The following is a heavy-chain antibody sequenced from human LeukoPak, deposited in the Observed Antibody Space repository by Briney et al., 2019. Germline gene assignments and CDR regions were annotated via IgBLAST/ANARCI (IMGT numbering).Heavy chain of an antibody. D-gene: IGHD6-6*01. V-gene: IGHV3-21*01. CDR3: VRDQGYSSSPGYFDL. Sequence: GGSLRLSCAASGFTFGSYSMNWVRQAPGKGLEWVSYIIASSSYRYHADSVKSRFTISRDNAKNSLYLEMNSLRAEDTAVYYCVRDQGYSSSPGYFDLWGRGTLVTVSS. CDR2: IIASSSYR. CDR1: GFTFGSYS. J-gene: IGHJ2*01.